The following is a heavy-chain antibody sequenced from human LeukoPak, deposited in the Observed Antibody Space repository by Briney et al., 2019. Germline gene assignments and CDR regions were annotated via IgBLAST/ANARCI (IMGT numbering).Heavy chain of an antibody. CDR3: ARAHSSNWYFDY. CDR2: IYYSGST. CDR1: GGSISSYY. J-gene: IGHJ4*02. Sequence: SETLSLTCTVSGGSISSYYWSWIRQPPGKGLEWIGYIYYSGSTNYNPSLKSRVTISVDTSKNQFSLKLSSVTAADTAVYYCARAHSSNWYFDYWGQGTLVTVSS. V-gene: IGHV4-59*01. D-gene: IGHD6-13*01.